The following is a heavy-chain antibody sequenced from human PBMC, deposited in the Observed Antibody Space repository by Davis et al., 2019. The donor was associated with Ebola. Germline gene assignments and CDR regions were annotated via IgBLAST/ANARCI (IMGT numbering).Heavy chain of an antibody. CDR2: ISGSGGST. Sequence: GGSLRLSCTASGFTFSSYAMSWVRQAPGKGLEWVSAISGSGGSTYYADSVKGRFTISRDNSKNTLYLQMNSLRAEDTAVYYCAKLNTVTTWPVVGYWGQGTLVTVSS. V-gene: IGHV3-23*01. CDR1: GFTFSSYA. D-gene: IGHD4-11*01. CDR3: AKLNTVTTWPVVGY. J-gene: IGHJ4*02.